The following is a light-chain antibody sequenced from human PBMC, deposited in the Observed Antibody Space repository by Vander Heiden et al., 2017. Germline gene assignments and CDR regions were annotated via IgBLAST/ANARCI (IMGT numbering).Light chain of an antibody. CDR1: QSVSSN. CDR2: GAS. Sequence: VMTQPPATLSVSPGESATLSCSASQSVSSNLAWYQHKPGQAPRLLMYGASTRATGIPARFSGSGSGTEFTLTISSLQSEDFAVYYCQQYNKWPLTFGQGTRLEI. V-gene: IGKV3-15*01. J-gene: IGKJ5*01. CDR3: QQYNKWPLT.